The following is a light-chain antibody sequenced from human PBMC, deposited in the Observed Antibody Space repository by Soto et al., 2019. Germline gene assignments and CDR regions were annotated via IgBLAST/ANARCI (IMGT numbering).Light chain of an antibody. Sequence: EIVVTQSPGTLSLSPGERATLSCRARRSVSSSYLAWYQKNPGHPPRIIIYGASSRGTSIQDRFSGSGFATDFTLIISRVEHEDFEVYYCQQYGSSPWTVGQVTKVDSK. J-gene: IGKJ1*01. CDR2: GAS. V-gene: IGKV3-20*01. CDR1: RSVSSSY. CDR3: QQYGSSPWT.